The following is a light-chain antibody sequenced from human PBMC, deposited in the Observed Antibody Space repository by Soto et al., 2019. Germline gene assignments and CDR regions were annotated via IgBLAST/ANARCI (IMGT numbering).Light chain of an antibody. CDR3: SSYAGSNKLV. V-gene: IGLV2-8*01. CDR2: EVT. J-gene: IGLJ2*01. Sequence: QSALTQPPSASGSPGQSVTISCTGTSSDVGVYNYVSWYQHHPGKAPKLMIYEVTKRPSGVPDRFSGSKSGDTASLTVSGLQAEDEADYYCSSYAGSNKLVFGGGTKVTVL. CDR1: SSDVGVYNY.